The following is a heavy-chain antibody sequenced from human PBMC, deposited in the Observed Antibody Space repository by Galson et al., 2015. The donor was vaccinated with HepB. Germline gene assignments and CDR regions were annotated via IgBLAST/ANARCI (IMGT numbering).Heavy chain of an antibody. Sequence: SLRLSCAASGFTFSSYAMHWVRQAPGKGLEYVSAISSNGGSTYYADSVKGRFTISRDNSKNTLYLQMSSLRAEDTAVYYCVKDIYFGELFSPWGQGTLVTVSS. CDR3: VKDIYFGELFSP. CDR1: GFTFSSYA. D-gene: IGHD3-10*01. CDR2: ISSNGGST. V-gene: IGHV3-64D*06. J-gene: IGHJ5*02.